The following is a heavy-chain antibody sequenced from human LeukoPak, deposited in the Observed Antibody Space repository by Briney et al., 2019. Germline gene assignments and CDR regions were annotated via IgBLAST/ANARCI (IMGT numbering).Heavy chain of an antibody. CDR2: ISGGGDNT. V-gene: IGHV3-23*01. D-gene: IGHD3-22*01. Sequence: GGSLRLSCAASGFTFGSHAISWVRQAPGKELGWVSGISGGGDNTLYADSVKGRFTISRDNYKNTVHLQMSGLRAEDTAVYYCVFYDSSGFYYGRLRYWGQGTLVTVSS. CDR3: VFYDSSGFYYGRLRY. J-gene: IGHJ4*02. CDR1: GFTFGSHA.